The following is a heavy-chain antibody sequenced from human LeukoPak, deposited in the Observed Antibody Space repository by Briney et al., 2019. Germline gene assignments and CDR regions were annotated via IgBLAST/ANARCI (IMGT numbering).Heavy chain of an antibody. D-gene: IGHD2-2*01. J-gene: IGHJ4*02. Sequence: PGGSLRLSCAASGFTFSSYAMSWVRQAPGKGLEWVSTITSGGGSTYYADSVKGRFTISRDNSKNTLYLQMNSLRAEDTAVFYCTKDHPDCRGPSCLLFDYWGQGTLVTVSS. CDR2: ITSGGGST. CDR1: GFTFSSYA. V-gene: IGHV3-23*01. CDR3: TKDHPDCRGPSCLLFDY.